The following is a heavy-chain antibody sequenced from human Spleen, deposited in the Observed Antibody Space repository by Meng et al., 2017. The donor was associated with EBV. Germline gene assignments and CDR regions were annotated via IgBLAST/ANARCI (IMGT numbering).Heavy chain of an antibody. CDR1: DGSISSSRW. D-gene: IGHD4-23*01. J-gene: IGHJ3*01. CDR2: IYHSGST. CDR3: VSENPEYGGAFDV. Sequence: QWQLQESGPGLVKPSGTLSLTCTVSDGSISSSRWWSWVRQPPEKGLEWIGEIYHSGSTNYNPSLKTRITILVDKSKNQFSLKLSSVTAADTAVYYCVSENPEYGGAFDVWGQGTMVTVSS. V-gene: IGHV4-4*02.